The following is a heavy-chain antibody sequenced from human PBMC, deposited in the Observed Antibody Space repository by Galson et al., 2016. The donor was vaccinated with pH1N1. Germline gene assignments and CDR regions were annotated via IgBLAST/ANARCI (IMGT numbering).Heavy chain of an antibody. J-gene: IGHJ6*03. CDR3: ARAGIVAPGKSTPYYYYYYNMDV. CDR1: GFSFSNYS. V-gene: IGHV3-48*01. Sequence: SLRLSCAASGFSFSNYSMNWVRQAPGKGLEWISYISNSDTTYNARSVKGRFTISRDNAKRSVYLQMDNLRVEDTAVYYCARAGIVAPGKSTPYYYYYYNMDVCGKGTTVTVSS. CDR2: ISNSDTT. D-gene: IGHD6-13*01.